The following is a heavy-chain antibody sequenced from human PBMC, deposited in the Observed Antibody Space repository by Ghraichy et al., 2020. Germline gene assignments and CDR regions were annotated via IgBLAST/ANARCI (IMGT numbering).Heavy chain of an antibody. CDR3: ARLTCSGGTCYTQSSYYFDY. CDR2: IYPGASDT. Sequence: GESLNISCKGSGYTFSIYWIAWVRQMPGKSLEWMGIIYPGASDTRYNPSFQGQVSISADKSIRAAYLQWSSLKASDTAIYYCARLTCSGGTCYTQSSYYFDYWGQGTLVTVSS. J-gene: IGHJ4*02. D-gene: IGHD2-15*01. V-gene: IGHV5-51*01. CDR1: GYTFSIYW.